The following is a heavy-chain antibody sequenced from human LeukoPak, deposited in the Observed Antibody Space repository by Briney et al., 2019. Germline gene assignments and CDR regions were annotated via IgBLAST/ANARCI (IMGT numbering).Heavy chain of an antibody. Sequence: GASVKVSCKASGGTFSSYAISWVRQAPGQGLEWMGGIIPIFGTANYAQKFQGRVTITADKSTSTAYMELSSPRSEDTAVYYCARGSGDIVVVPAALSRITDWYFDLWGRGTLVTVSS. J-gene: IGHJ2*01. D-gene: IGHD2-2*01. V-gene: IGHV1-69*06. CDR2: IIPIFGTA. CDR3: ARGSGDIVVVPAALSRITDWYFDL. CDR1: GGTFSSYA.